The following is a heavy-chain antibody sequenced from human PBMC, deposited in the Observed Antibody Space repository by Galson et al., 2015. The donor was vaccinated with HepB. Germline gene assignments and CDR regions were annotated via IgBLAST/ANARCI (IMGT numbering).Heavy chain of an antibody. CDR2: ISSSSSYI. D-gene: IGHD5-12*01. CDR3: ARATVAMTYLYYFDY. J-gene: IGHJ4*02. V-gene: IGHV3-21*01. Sequence: SLRLSCAASGFTFDDYGMSWVRQAPGEGLEWVSSISSSSSYIYYADSVKGRFTISRDNAKNSLYLQMNSLRAEDTAVYYCARATVAMTYLYYFDYWGQGTLVTVSS. CDR1: GFTFDDYG.